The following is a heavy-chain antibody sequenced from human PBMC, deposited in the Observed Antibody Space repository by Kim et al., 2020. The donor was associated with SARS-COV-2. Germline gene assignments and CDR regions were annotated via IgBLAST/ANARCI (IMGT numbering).Heavy chain of an antibody. J-gene: IGHJ4*02. CDR1: GFTFSNYA. CDR3: AKYYASGSHIDY. Sequence: GGSLRLSCAASGFTFSNYAMSWVRQAPGKGLEWVSAVSGSGGTTYYADSVKGRFTISRDNSKNTLFLQMSSLRAEDTAVYYCAKYYASGSHIDYLGQGTLVTVSS. D-gene: IGHD3-10*01. CDR2: VSGSGGTT. V-gene: IGHV3-23*01.